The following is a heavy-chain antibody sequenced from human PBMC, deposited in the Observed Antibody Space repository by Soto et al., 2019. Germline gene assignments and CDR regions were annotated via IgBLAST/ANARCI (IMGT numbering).Heavy chain of an antibody. D-gene: IGHD1-1*01. Sequence: EVQLVESGGGLVQPGTSLRLSCAASGFTFSNYWMHWVRQAPGKGLVWVSRLNSDGSGTSYADSVKGRFTISRDNAKNTLYLQMNSLRAEDTAVYYCAKGGGTTIDYWGQGTLVTVSS. CDR3: AKGGGTTIDY. J-gene: IGHJ4*02. CDR1: GFTFSNYW. CDR2: LNSDGSGT. V-gene: IGHV3-74*01.